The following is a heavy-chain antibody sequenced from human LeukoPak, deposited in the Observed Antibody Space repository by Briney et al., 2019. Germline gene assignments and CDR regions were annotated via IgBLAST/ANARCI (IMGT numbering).Heavy chain of an antibody. Sequence: ASVKVSCKASGYTFTDYGIIWVRQAPGQGLQWMGWISAHNGKTNYAQKLQGRVTMTRNTSISTAYMELSSLRSEDTAVYYCAREASLRYFDWFPNPYYYYGMDVWGQGTTVTVSS. V-gene: IGHV1-18*01. CDR1: GYTFTDYG. J-gene: IGHJ6*02. CDR3: AREASLRYFDWFPNPYYYYGMDV. CDR2: ISAHNGKT. D-gene: IGHD3-9*01.